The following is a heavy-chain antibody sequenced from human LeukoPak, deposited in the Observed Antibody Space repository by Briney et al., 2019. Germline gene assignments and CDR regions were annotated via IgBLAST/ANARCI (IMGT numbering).Heavy chain of an antibody. J-gene: IGHJ4*02. CDR3: ARDWTVAVAGTDY. V-gene: IGHV3-30*02. D-gene: IGHD6-19*01. Sequence: PGGSLRLSCAASGFTFSSYVMHWVRQAPGQRLEWVAFIRYDGSNKYYADSVNGRFTISRDNSKNTLYLQMGSLRAEDMAVYYCARDWTVAVAGTDYWGQGTLVTVSS. CDR1: GFTFSSYV. CDR2: IRYDGSNK.